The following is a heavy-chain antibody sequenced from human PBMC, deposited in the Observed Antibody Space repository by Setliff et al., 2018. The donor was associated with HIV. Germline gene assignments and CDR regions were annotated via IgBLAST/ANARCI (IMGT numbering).Heavy chain of an antibody. CDR3: AADPQTGTTSYDAFDI. CDR1: GFTFTNSA. J-gene: IGHJ3*02. Sequence: SVKVSCKASGFTFTNSAVQWVRQARGQRLEWIGWIVVGSGNTDYAQKFQERVTITRDMSTSRAYMELSGLRTEDTAVYYCAADPQTGTTSYDAFDIWGQGTVVTVSS. V-gene: IGHV1-58*01. D-gene: IGHD1-7*01. CDR2: IVVGSGNT.